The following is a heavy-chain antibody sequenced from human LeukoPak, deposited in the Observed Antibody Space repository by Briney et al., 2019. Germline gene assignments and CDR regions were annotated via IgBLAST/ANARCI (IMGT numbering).Heavy chain of an antibody. D-gene: IGHD4-17*01. Sequence: GGSLRLSCAASGSTLSGYGMHWVRQAPGKGLEWVAVIWYDGNNKYYVDSVKGRYTISRHNSKNTLHLQMNSLRPEDTAVYYCARETYGDYGDWAFDIWGQGTMVTVSS. CDR3: ARETYGDYGDWAFDI. CDR1: GSTLSGYG. CDR2: IWYDGNNK. V-gene: IGHV3-33*01. J-gene: IGHJ3*02.